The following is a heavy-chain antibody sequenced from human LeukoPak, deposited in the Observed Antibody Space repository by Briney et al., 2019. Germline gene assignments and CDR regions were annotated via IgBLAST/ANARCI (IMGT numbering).Heavy chain of an antibody. Sequence: SETLSLTCTVSGGSISSGSYYWSWIRQPPGKGLEWIGEINDSGSTNYNPSLKSRVTISVDTSKNQFSLKLNSVTAADTAVYYCARESDNNGYIDSDYRGQGTQVTVSS. V-gene: IGHV4-39*07. J-gene: IGHJ4*02. CDR2: INDSGST. D-gene: IGHD5-18*01. CDR1: GGSISSGSYY. CDR3: ARESDNNGYIDSDY.